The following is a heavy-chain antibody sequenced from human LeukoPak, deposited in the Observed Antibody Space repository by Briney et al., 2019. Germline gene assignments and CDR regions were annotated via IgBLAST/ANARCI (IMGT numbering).Heavy chain of an antibody. J-gene: IGHJ4*02. V-gene: IGHV4-34*01. CDR3: ARVLAWLDTAMGDY. CDR1: GGSFSGYY. D-gene: IGHD5-18*01. Sequence: SETLSLTCAVYGGSFSGYYGSWIRQPPGKGLEWIGEINHSGSTNYNPSLKSRVTISVDTSKNQFSLKLSSVTAADTAVYYCARVLAWLDTAMGDYWGQGTLVTVSS. CDR2: INHSGST.